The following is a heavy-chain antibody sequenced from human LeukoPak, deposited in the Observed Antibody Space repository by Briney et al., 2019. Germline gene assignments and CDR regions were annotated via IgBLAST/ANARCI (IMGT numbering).Heavy chain of an antibody. CDR1: GFTFSSYA. Sequence: GGSLRLSCAASGFTFSSYAMSWVRQAPGKGLEWVSAISGSGGSTYYADSVKGRFTISRDNSKNTLYLQMNSLRAEDTAVYYCAQIPTTPGCYYVRFFDYWGQGTLVTVSS. CDR3: AQIPTTPGCYYVRFFDY. V-gene: IGHV3-23*01. D-gene: IGHD1-26*01. J-gene: IGHJ4*02. CDR2: ISGSGGST.